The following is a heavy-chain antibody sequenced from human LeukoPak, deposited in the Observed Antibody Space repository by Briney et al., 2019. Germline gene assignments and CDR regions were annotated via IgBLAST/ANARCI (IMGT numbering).Heavy chain of an antibody. V-gene: IGHV4-34*01. CDR1: GGSFSGYY. CDR2: IYYSGST. D-gene: IGHD2-2*01. Sequence: SETLSLTCAVYGGSFSGYYWSWIRQPPGKGLEWIGYIYYSGSTYYNPSLKSRVTISVDTSKNQFSLKLSSVTAADTAVYYCARTIVVVPAAWPHDAFDIWGQGTMVTVSS. CDR3: ARTIVVVPAAWPHDAFDI. J-gene: IGHJ3*02.